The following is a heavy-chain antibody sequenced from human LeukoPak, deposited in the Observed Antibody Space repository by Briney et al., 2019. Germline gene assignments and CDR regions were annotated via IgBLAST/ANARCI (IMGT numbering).Heavy chain of an antibody. CDR2: IYYSGST. D-gene: IGHD2-21*01. CDR1: GGSISSYY. Sequence: SETLPHTCTVSGGSISSYYWSWIRQPPGKGLEWIGYIYYSGSTNYNPSLKSRVTISVDTSKNQFSLKLSSVTAADTAVYYCARTAYCGGDCPDDAFDIWGQGTMVTVSS. J-gene: IGHJ3*02. V-gene: IGHV4-59*01. CDR3: ARTAYCGGDCPDDAFDI.